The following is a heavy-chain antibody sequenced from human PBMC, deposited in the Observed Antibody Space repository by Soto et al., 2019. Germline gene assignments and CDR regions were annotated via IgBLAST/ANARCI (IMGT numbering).Heavy chain of an antibody. CDR2: ISSSSSYI. CDR3: ARGGCSSTSCYNADAFDI. CDR1: GFTFSSYA. Sequence: GGSLRLSCAASGFTFSSYAMHWVRQAPGKGLEWVSSISSSSSYIYYADSVKGRFTISRDNAKNSLYLQMNSLRAEDTAVYYCARGGCSSTSCYNADAFDIWGQGTMVTVSS. D-gene: IGHD2-2*02. V-gene: IGHV3-21*01. J-gene: IGHJ3*02.